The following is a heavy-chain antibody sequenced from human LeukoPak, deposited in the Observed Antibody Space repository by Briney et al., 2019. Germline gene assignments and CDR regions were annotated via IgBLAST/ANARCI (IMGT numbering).Heavy chain of an antibody. V-gene: IGHV3-23*01. CDR1: GFSFNNYA. J-gene: IGHJ4*02. D-gene: IGHD5-12*01. CDR3: AKGGYDYVEVAYFDF. Sequence: GGSLRLSCTASGFSFNNYAMAWVRQAPGKGLEWVSIIIASSGATFYADSVKGRFTISRDNSKNTLYLQMNSLSVPDTAVYYCAKGGYDYVEVAYFDFWGQGALVTVSS. CDR2: IIASSGAT.